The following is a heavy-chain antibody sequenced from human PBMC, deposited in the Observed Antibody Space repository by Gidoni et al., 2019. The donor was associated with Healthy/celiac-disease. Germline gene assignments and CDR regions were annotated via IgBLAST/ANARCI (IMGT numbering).Heavy chain of an antibody. CDR3: ARDQVYCTGGVCDPDYYYYYGMDV. V-gene: IGHV1-69*01. CDR1: GGTFSRYA. CDR2: IIPIFGTA. Sequence: QVQLVQSGAEVKKPGSSVNVSCKASGGTFSRYALSWVRQAPGQGLEWMGGIIPIFGTANYAQKFQGRVTITADESTSTAYMELSSLRSEDTAVYYCARDQVYCTGGVCDPDYYYYYGMDVWGQGTTVTVSS. D-gene: IGHD2-8*02. J-gene: IGHJ6*02.